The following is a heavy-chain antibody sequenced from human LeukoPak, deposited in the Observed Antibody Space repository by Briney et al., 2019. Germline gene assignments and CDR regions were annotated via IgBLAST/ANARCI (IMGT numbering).Heavy chain of an antibody. CDR3: AGDRGGDYSMDV. CDR2: ISSSSSYI. D-gene: IGHD3-16*01. V-gene: IGHV3-11*05. CDR1: GFTFSDYY. Sequence: GRSLRLSCAASGFTFSDYYMSWIRQAPGKGLEWVSHISSSSSYINYADSVKGRFTISRDNAKNSLYLQMNSLRAEDTAVYYCAGDRGGDYSMDVWGQGTTVTVSS. J-gene: IGHJ6*02.